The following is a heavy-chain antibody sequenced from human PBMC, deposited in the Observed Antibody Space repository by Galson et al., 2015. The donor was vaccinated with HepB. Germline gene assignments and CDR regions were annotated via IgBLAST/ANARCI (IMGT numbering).Heavy chain of an antibody. CDR1: GLTFSDSP. J-gene: IGHJ4*02. CDR2: IRADSGDA. D-gene: IGHD3/OR15-3a*01. CDR3: ATDRDWAFDC. Sequence: SLRLSCAASGLTFSDSPMNWVRQAPGKGLEWVSNIRADSGDAYHADSVKGRFTVSRDNARKSLYLQMISLRDEDTAVYYCATDRDWAFDCWGQGTLVTVSP. V-gene: IGHV3-48*02.